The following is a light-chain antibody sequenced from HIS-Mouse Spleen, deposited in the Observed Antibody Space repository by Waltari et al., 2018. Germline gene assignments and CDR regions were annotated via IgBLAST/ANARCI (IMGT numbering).Light chain of an antibody. V-gene: IGKV1-9*01. J-gene: IGKJ1*01. CDR1: QGISSY. CDR3: QQLNSYPPT. CDR2: AAS. Sequence: DIQLTQSPSFLSASVGDRVPITCRASQGISSYLAWYQQKPGKAPKLLIYAASTLQSGVPSRFSGSGSGTEFTLTISSLQPEDFATYYCQQLNSYPPTFGKGTKVEIK.